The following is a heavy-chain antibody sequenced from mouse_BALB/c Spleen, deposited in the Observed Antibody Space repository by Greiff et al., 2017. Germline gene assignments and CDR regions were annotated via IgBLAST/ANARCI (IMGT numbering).Heavy chain of an antibody. J-gene: IGHJ1*01. CDR1: GFTFTDYY. Sequence: EVKLMESGGGLVQPGGSLRLSCATSGFTFTDYYMSWVRQPPGKALEWLGFIRNKANGYTKEYSVTVKGQFTISRNNSQSILYLQMNTLRAEDSATYYGARGHQYGKDRYFDVWGAGTTVTVSA. V-gene: IGHV7-3*02. CDR3: ARGHQYGKDRYFDV. D-gene: IGHD2-10*02. CDR2: IRNKANGYTK.